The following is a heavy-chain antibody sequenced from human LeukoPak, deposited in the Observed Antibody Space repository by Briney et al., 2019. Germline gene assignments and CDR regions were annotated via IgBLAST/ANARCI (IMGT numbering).Heavy chain of an antibody. Sequence: SETLSLTCTVSGGSISSYYWGWIRQPPGKGLEWIGYICYSGSTNYNPSLKSRVTISVDASKNQFSLRLSSVTAADTAVYYCARGGSYYGYFDYWGQGTLVTVSS. CDR3: ARGGSYYGYFDY. J-gene: IGHJ4*02. CDR2: ICYSGST. D-gene: IGHD1-26*01. CDR1: GGSISSYY. V-gene: IGHV4-59*01.